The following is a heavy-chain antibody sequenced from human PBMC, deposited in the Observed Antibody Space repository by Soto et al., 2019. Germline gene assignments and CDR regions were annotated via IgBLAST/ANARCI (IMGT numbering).Heavy chain of an antibody. V-gene: IGHV3-48*01. CDR2: ISSGSDAM. CDR3: ATSWDY. J-gene: IGHJ4*02. Sequence: GGSRRLSCAASGFTFSSSTMNWVRLTPGKGLEWVSYISSGSDAMYYADSVKGRFTISRDNAKNSLSLQMNSLRAEDTAVYYCATSWDYWGQGTLVTVSS. CDR1: GFTFSSST.